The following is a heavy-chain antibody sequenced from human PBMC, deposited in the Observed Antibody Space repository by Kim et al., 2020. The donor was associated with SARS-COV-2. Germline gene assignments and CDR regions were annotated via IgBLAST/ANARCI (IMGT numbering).Heavy chain of an antibody. CDR2: IDGSDGTT. D-gene: IGHD2-2*03. V-gene: IGHV3-23*01. CDR3: MKGGWGWIWDH. CDR1: GFTFIGHA. Sequence: GGSLRLSCTTSGFTFIGHAMSWARQAPGQGLEWVSSIDGSDGTTYYVDSVKGRFTISRDDAKNTLYLQMRALRADDTATYYCMKGGWGWIWDHWGQGTL. J-gene: IGHJ4*02.